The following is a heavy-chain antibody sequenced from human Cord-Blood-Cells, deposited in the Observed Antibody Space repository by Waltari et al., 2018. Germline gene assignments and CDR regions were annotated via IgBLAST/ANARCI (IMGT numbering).Heavy chain of an antibody. CDR3: ARCRVGSGVDY. V-gene: IGHV4-34*01. Sequence: QVQLQQWGAGLLKPSETLSLTCAVYGGSFSGYYWSWILQPPGKGLEWIGEINHSGSTHDNPSLKSRVTISVDTSKTQFSLTLRSVTAADTAVYYCARCRVGSGVDYWGQGTLVTVSS. J-gene: IGHJ4*02. CDR1: GGSFSGYY. CDR2: INHSGST. D-gene: IGHD6-25*01.